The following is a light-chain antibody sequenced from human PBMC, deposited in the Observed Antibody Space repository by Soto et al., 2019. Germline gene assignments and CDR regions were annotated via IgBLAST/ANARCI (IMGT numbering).Light chain of an antibody. CDR2: DAT. V-gene: IGLV2-23*01. CDR3: SSHAGSGTLV. Sequence: QSVLTQPASVSGSPGQSISISCTGTSSDVGKYKFVSWYQQHPGEAPKLMIYDATQRPSGVSNRFSGSKSSITASLTISGLQAEDEAHYYCSSHAGSGTLVFGGGTKLTVL. CDR1: SSDVGKYKF. J-gene: IGLJ3*02.